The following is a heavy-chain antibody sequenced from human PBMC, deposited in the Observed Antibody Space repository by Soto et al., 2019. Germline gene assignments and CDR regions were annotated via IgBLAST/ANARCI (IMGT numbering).Heavy chain of an antibody. CDR1: GFTFSSYE. V-gene: IGHV3-48*03. CDR3: ARGIAARRYYYYYGMDV. D-gene: IGHD6-6*01. Sequence: GGSLRLSCVASGFTFSSYEMNWVRQAPGRGLEWVSYISSSGSTIYYADSVKGRFTISRDNAKNSLYLQMNSLRAEDTAVYYCARGIAARRYYYYYGMDVWGQGTTVTVSS. CDR2: ISSSGSTI. J-gene: IGHJ6*02.